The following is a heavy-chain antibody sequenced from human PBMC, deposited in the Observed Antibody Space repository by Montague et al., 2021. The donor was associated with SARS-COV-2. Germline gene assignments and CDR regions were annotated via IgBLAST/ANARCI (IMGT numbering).Heavy chain of an antibody. J-gene: IGHJ4*02. Sequence: SLRLSCAASGFTFTSYAMHWVRQAPGKGLEWVAVTSFDGTNKYYTDSVKGRFTISRDNSKNTPYLQMHSVRPEDTAVYYCARDQGGYSYNDYWGQGTLVTVSS. D-gene: IGHD5-18*01. CDR1: GFTFTSYA. CDR3: ARDQGGYSYNDY. V-gene: IGHV3-30-3*01. CDR2: TSFDGTNK.